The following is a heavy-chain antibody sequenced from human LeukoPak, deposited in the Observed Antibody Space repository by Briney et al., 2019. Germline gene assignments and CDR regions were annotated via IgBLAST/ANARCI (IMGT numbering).Heavy chain of an antibody. CDR3: ARHTSGSSGWPFDY. J-gene: IGHJ4*02. CDR2: ISSSSSYI. D-gene: IGHD6-19*01. V-gene: IGHV3-21*01. CDR1: GFTFSSYS. Sequence: GGSLRLSCAASGFTFSSYSMNWVRQAPGKGLEWVSSISSSSSYIYYADSVKGRFTISRDNAKNSLYLQMNSLRAEDTAVYYCARHTSGSSGWPFDYWGQGTLVTVSS.